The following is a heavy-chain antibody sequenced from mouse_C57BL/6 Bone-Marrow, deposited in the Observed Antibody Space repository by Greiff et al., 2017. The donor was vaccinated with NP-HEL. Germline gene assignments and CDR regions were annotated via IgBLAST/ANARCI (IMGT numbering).Heavy chain of an antibody. CDR3: ARDDYDEEGFDY. CDR1: GYTFTSYT. CDR2: INPSSGYT. V-gene: IGHV1-4*01. D-gene: IGHD2-4*01. J-gene: IGHJ2*01. Sequence: VQLQQSGAELARPGASVKMSCKASGYTFTSYTMHWVKQRPGQGLEWIGYINPSSGYTKYNQKVKDKATLTADKSSITAYMQLSSLTSEDSAVYYCARDDYDEEGFDYWGQGTTLTVSS.